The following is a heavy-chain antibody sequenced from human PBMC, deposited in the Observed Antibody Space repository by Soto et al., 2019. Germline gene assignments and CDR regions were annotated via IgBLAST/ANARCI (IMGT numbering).Heavy chain of an antibody. CDR3: AKRSVISGGAFDM. D-gene: IGHD3-16*02. J-gene: IGHJ3*02. Sequence: GGSLRLSCVVSGFMFRDYPMGWVRPAPGKGLEWVSATTANGGSTFYADSVKGRFTISRDNSINTLYLQMNNLRVEDSAVYSCAKRSVISGGAFDMWGQGTMVTVSS. V-gene: IGHV3-23*01. CDR1: GFMFRDYP. CDR2: TTANGGST.